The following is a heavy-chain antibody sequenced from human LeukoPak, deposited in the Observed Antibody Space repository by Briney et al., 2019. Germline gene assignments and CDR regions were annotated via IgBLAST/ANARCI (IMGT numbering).Heavy chain of an antibody. CDR1: GYTLTPYY. J-gene: IGHJ4*02. CDR3: ARDQRGGRISWYSHFDF. V-gene: IGHV1-46*01. CDR2: INPTSANT. Sequence: ASVKVSCKAYGYTLTPYYMHWVRQAPGQGLEWMGIINPTSANTRYAQKFQGRVTMTRDTSTSTVYMELSSLTSEDTAVYYCARDQRGGRISWYSHFDFWGQGTLVTVSS. D-gene: IGHD6-13*01.